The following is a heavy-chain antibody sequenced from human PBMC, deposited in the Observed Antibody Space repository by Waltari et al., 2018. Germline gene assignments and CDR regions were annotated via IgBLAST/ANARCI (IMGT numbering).Heavy chain of an antibody. CDR3: VRLMDG. CDR2: IDHSGTT. J-gene: IGHJ4*02. Sequence: QLQLQESGPGLVKPSETLSLTCSVSGGSIRSSSFWGGWFRQPPGKGLEWFEMIDHSGTTYYIPSLKSRLTISGGTSKNQFSLKLSLVTAADTTVYYGVRLMDGWGQGTLVTVSS. D-gene: IGHD2-2*03. CDR1: GGSIRSSSFW. V-gene: IGHV4-39*01.